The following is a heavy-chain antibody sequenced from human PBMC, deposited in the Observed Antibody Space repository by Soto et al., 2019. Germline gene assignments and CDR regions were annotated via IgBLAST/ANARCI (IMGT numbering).Heavy chain of an antibody. CDR3: ARVPQYGDYLLSFDY. J-gene: IGHJ4*02. D-gene: IGHD4-17*01. Sequence: SVKVSCKASGGTFSSCAISWVRQAPGQGLEWMGGIIPIFGTANYAQKFQGRVTITADESTSTAYMELSSLRSEDTAVYYCARVPQYGDYLLSFDYWGQGTLVTVSS. CDR1: GGTFSSCA. CDR2: IIPIFGTA. V-gene: IGHV1-69*13.